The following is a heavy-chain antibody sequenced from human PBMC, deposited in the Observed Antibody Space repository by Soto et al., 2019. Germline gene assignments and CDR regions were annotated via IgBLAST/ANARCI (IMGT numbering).Heavy chain of an antibody. V-gene: IGHV4-59*11. D-gene: IGHD3-9*01. CDR2: IYYSGST. Sequence: AGPAPLTRPVSEGSSMSHCRRWVLLHPGTGLEWIGYIYYSGSTNYNPSLRSRVTISVDTSKNQFSLKLSSVTAADTAVYYCARGLLHYDILTGRDYYGMDVWGQGTTVTVSS. CDR1: EGSSMSHC. J-gene: IGHJ6*02. CDR3: ARGLLHYDILTGRDYYGMDV.